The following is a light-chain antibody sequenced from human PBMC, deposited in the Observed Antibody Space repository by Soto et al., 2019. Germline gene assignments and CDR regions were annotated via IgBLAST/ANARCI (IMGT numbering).Light chain of an antibody. J-gene: IGKJ1*01. CDR2: GSS. V-gene: IGKV1-39*01. CDR3: QQSYSLPRT. Sequence: DIQLTQSPSSLSASVGDRVTITCRASQSISMSLNWYQQKSGKAPELLIFGSSTLQGGVSSKFSGSGSGTEFTLTINYLQPEDSATYYCQQSYSLPRTFGQGTKVAIK. CDR1: QSISMS.